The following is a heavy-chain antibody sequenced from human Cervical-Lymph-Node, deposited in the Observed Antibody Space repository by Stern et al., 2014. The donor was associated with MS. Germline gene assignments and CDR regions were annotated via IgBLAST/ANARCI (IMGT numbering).Heavy chain of an antibody. J-gene: IGHJ5*01. CDR1: GHTFA. Sequence: QVQLVQSGDEVKKPGASVKVSCKASGHTFAVHWVRQAPGQRLEWMGRIITGNGDTNYSQKFQGRVTITRDTFASTAYMELRSLRSEDTAVYYCTSLSGPLDSWGQGTLVTVSS. V-gene: IGHV1-3*04. D-gene: IGHD3-10*01. CDR2: IITGNGDT. CDR3: TSLSGPLDS.